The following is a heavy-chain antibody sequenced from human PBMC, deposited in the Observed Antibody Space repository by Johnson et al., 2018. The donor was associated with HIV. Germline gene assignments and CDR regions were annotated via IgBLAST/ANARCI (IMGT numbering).Heavy chain of an antibody. CDR3: AREPGIAVAGTDAFDI. CDR1: GFIVSSYY. J-gene: IGHJ3*02. D-gene: IGHD6-19*01. Sequence: VQLVESGGGLIQPGGSLRLSCAASGFIVSSYYMSWVRQAPGKGLEWVSAIYSGGTTYYADSVKGRFTISRDNSKSTLYLQLNSLRAEDTAVYYCAREPGIAVAGTDAFDIWGQGTMVTVSS. CDR2: IYSGGTT. V-gene: IGHV3-53*01.